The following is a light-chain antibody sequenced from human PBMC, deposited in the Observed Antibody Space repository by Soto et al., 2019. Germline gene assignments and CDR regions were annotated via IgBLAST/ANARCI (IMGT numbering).Light chain of an antibody. CDR2: EDN. Sequence: NFMLTQPHSVSESPGKTVTISCTRSSGSIASNYVQWYQQRPGSSPTTLIYEDNQRPSGVPAGFSGSIDSASNSASLTISGLKTEDEADYYYQSYDSSNQGVFGGGTKLTVL. J-gene: IGLJ3*02. CDR1: SGSIASNY. V-gene: IGLV6-57*01. CDR3: QSYDSSNQGV.